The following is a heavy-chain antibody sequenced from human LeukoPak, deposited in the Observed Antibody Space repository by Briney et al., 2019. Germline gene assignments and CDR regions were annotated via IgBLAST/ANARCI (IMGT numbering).Heavy chain of an antibody. CDR1: GYTFTGYY. V-gene: IGHV1-2*02. CDR3: ASLEYGSGSYYRDDAFDI. CDR2: INPNSGGT. Sequence: GASVKVSCKASGYTFTGYYMHWVRQAPGQGLEWMGWINPNSGGTNYAQKFQGRVTMTRDTSISPAYMELSRLRSDDTAVYYCASLEYGSGSYYRDDAFDIWGQGTMVTVSS. D-gene: IGHD3-10*01. J-gene: IGHJ3*02.